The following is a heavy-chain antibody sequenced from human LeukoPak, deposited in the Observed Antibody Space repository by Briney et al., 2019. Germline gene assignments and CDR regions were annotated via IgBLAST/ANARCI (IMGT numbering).Heavy chain of an antibody. D-gene: IGHD1-26*01. CDR1: GYTFTSYA. Sequence: ASVKVSCKASGYTFTSYAMHWVRQAPGQRLEWMGWINAGNGNTKYSQKFQGRVTITRDTSASTAYMELSSLRSEDTAVYHCARDPVGSYSYYFDYWGQGTLVTVSS. J-gene: IGHJ4*02. CDR2: INAGNGNT. CDR3: ARDPVGSYSYYFDY. V-gene: IGHV1-3*01.